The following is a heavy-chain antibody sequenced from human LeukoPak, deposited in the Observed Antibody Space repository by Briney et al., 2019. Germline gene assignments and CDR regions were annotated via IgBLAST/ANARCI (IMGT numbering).Heavy chain of an antibody. D-gene: IGHD3-10*01. V-gene: IGHV1-18*01. CDR3: ARGLDPPGYGSGSQHYYWFDP. Sequence: APVKVSCKASRYTFTSYGISWVRPAPGQGLEWMGWISAYNGNINYAQKLQGRVTMSTDTSTSTDYMELRSLRSDDTAVYYCARGLDPPGYGSGSQHYYWFDPWGQGTLVTVSS. J-gene: IGHJ5*02. CDR1: RYTFTSYG. CDR2: ISAYNGNI.